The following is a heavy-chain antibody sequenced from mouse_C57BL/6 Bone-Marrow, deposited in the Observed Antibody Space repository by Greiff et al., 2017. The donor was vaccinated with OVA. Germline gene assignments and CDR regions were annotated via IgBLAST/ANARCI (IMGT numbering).Heavy chain of an antibody. CDR3: TRADYYYGSSY. Sequence: EVQLVESGGGLVKPGGSLKLSCAASGFTFSSYAMSWVRQTPEKRLEWVAYISSGGDYIYYADTVKGRFTISRDNARNTLYLQMSSLKSEDTAMYYCTRADYYYGSSYWGQGTTLTVSS. CDR1: GFTFSSYA. J-gene: IGHJ2*01. CDR2: ISSGGDYI. V-gene: IGHV5-9-1*02. D-gene: IGHD1-1*01.